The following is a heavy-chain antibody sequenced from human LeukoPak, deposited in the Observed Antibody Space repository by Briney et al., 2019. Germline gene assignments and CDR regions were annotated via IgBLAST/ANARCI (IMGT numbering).Heavy chain of an antibody. D-gene: IGHD6-13*01. CDR1: GFTFSSYA. CDR2: ISYDGSNK. Sequence: PGGSLRLSCAASGFTFSSYAMHWVRQAPGKGLEWVAVISYDGSNKYYADSVKGRFTISRDDSKNTLYLQMNSLRAEDTAVYYCASPPGYSSSWGQGPLVTVSS. J-gene: IGHJ4*02. CDR3: ASPPGYSSS. V-gene: IGHV3-30-3*01.